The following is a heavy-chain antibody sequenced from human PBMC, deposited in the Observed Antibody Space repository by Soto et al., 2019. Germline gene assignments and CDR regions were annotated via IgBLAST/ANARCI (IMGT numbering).Heavy chain of an antibody. J-gene: IGHJ4*02. D-gene: IGHD6-19*01. CDR2: ISGSGGNS. CDR3: AKSPYSSGRYLGDY. Sequence: EVQVLESGGGSVQPGGSLRLSCAASGFTFSSCAMSWVRQAPGKGLEWVSGISGSGGNSYYADSVRGRFTISRDNSKNTLYLQMNSLRAEDTAVYYCAKSPYSSGRYLGDYGGQGTLVTVSS. V-gene: IGHV3-23*01. CDR1: GFTFSSCA.